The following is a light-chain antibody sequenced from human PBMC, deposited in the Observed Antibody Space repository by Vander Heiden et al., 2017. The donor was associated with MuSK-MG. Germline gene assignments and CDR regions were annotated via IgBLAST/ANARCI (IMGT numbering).Light chain of an antibody. CDR2: EGS. CDR1: SSDVGIYNL. CDR3: CSYAGSTVV. J-gene: IGLJ2*01. Sequence: QSALTQPASESGTRGQSITISCTGTSSDVGIYNLVSWYQQHPGKAPKLMIYEGSKRPSGVSNRFSGSKSGDTASLTISGLQAEDEDDYYGCSYAGSTVVFGGGTKLTVL. V-gene: IGLV2-23*01.